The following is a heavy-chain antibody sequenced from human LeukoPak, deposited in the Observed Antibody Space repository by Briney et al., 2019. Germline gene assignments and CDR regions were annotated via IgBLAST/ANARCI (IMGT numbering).Heavy chain of an antibody. Sequence: PSETLSLTCTVSGGSISSSSYYWGWIRQPPGKGLEWIGSIYYSGSTYHNPSLKSRVTISVDTSKNQFSLKLSSVTAADTAVYYCARKAHSTDWFDPWGQGTLVTVSS. J-gene: IGHJ5*02. V-gene: IGHV4-39*01. D-gene: IGHD2-2*01. CDR1: GGSISSSSYY. CDR3: ARKAHSTDWFDP. CDR2: IYYSGST.